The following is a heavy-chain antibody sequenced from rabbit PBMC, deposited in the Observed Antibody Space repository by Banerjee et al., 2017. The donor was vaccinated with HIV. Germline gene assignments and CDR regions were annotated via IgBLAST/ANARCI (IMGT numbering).Heavy chain of an antibody. D-gene: IGHD4-2*01. CDR3: ARDQYSYIGSTSHNL. V-gene: IGHV1S45*01. Sequence: QGQLEESGGALVTLGGSLKLSCTASGFTLGSYWICWARQAPGKGLEWIACISGYSGSTYYATWAKGRFTISKTSSTTVTLQMTSLTAADTATYFCARDQYSYIGSTSHNLWGQGTLVT. J-gene: IGHJ3*01. CDR1: GFTLGSYW. CDR2: ISGYSGST.